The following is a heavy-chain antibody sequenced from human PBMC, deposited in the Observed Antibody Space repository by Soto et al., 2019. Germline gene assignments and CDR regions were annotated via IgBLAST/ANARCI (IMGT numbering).Heavy chain of an antibody. CDR3: ARMGPLRSAPGRFDY. CDR2: IYYSGST. D-gene: IGHD4-17*01. V-gene: IGHV4-59*01. J-gene: IGHJ4*02. CDR1: GGSLSSYY. Sequence: LSLTCTVSGGSLSSYYWSWIRQPPGKGLEWIGYIYYSGSTNYNPSLKSRVTISVDTSKNQFSLKLSSVTAADTAVYYCARMGPLRSAPGRFDYWGQGTLVTVSS.